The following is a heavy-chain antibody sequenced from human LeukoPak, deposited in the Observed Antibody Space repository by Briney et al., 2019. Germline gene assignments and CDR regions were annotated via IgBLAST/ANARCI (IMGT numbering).Heavy chain of an antibody. V-gene: IGHV4-59*08. CDR3: ARRAINSVMFDY. CDR2: IHYSGST. J-gene: IGHJ4*02. D-gene: IGHD3-16*01. CDR1: GFTVSTYY. Sequence: GSLRLSCAASGFTVSTYYWSWIRQPPGKGLEWIGYIHYSGSTNYNPSLRSRVTISVDTSKNQFSLKLSSATAADTAVYFCARRAINSVMFDYWGQGTLVAVSS.